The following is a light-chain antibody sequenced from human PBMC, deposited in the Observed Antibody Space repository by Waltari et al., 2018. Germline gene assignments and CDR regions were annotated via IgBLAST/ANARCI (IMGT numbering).Light chain of an antibody. J-gene: IGKJ2*01. CDR2: IIS. V-gene: IGKV3-20*01. CDR1: QSISRY. Sequence: EIVLTQSPGTLSLSPGERATLSCRASQSISRYLAWYQQKPGQAPRLLIYIISSRATGIPGRFSGSGSGTDFTLTISRLEPEDFAVYYCQQYGSSPYTFGQGTELE. CDR3: QQYGSSPYT.